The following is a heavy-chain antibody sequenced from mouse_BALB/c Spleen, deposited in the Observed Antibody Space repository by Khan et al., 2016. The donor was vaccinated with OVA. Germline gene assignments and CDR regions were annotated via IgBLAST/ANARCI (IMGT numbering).Heavy chain of an antibody. Sequence: LVESGPEVKKPGETVKISCKASGHTFTKFGMNWVKQAPGKGLKWMGWINTYTGEPTYADDFNGRFAFYLETSASTAYLQINNLKNEDTATYFCARPPYFSYVLDNWGQGTSVTVSS. CDR1: GHTFTKFG. CDR3: ARPPYFSYVLDN. V-gene: IGHV9-3-1*01. J-gene: IGHJ4*01. CDR2: INTYTGEP. D-gene: IGHD2-10*01.